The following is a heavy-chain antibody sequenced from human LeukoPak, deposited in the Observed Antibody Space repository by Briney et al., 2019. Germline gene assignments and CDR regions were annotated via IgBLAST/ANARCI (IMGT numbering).Heavy chain of an antibody. CDR1: XXXFSXYS. Sequence: GGXXXLSCXXSXXXFSXYSXXWVRQAPGKGLEWVSSISSSSSYIYYADSVKGRFTISRDNAKNSLYLQMNSLRAEDTAVYYCARSGYSSSLYRSGLDYWGQGTLVTVSS. D-gene: IGHD6-13*01. CDR3: ARSGYSSSLYRSGLDY. CDR2: ISSSSSYI. J-gene: IGHJ4*02. V-gene: IGHV3-21*01.